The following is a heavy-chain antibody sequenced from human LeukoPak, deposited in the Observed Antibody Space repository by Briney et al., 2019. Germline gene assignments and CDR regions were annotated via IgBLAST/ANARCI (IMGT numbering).Heavy chain of an antibody. Sequence: GGSLRLSCAASGFTFSSYGMHRVRQAPGKGLEWVAVIWYDGSNKYYADSVKGRFTISRDNSKNTLYLQMNSLRAEDTAVYYCARGSITIFGVVIGWGQGTLVTASS. CDR3: ARGSITIFGVVIG. D-gene: IGHD3-3*01. V-gene: IGHV3-33*01. CDR2: IWYDGSNK. CDR1: GFTFSSYG. J-gene: IGHJ4*02.